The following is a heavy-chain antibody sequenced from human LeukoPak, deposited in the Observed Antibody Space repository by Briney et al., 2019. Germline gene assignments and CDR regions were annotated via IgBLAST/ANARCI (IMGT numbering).Heavy chain of an antibody. D-gene: IGHD6-13*01. J-gene: IGHJ4*02. CDR1: GFTFSSYG. CDR3: AKPPHSSSWYFYGY. Sequence: GGSPRLSCAASGFTFSSYGMHWVRQAPGKGLEWVAVISYDGSNKYYADSVKGRFTISRDNSKNTLYLQMNSLRAEDTAVYYCAKPPHSSSWYFYGYWGQGTLVTVSS. V-gene: IGHV3-30*18. CDR2: ISYDGSNK.